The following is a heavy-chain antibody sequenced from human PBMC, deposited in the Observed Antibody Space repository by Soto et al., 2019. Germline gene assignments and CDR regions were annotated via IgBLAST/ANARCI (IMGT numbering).Heavy chain of an antibody. CDR3: ARHRDSSGLAGYYYGMDV. CDR2: IYYSGST. D-gene: IGHD6-19*01. CDR1: GGSISSSSYY. J-gene: IGHJ6*02. V-gene: IGHV4-39*01. Sequence: QLQLQESGPGLVKPSETLSLTCTVSGGSISSSSYYWGWIRQPPGKGLEWIGSIYYSGSTYYNPSLKSRVTISVDTSKNQFSLKLSSVTAADTAVYYCARHRDSSGLAGYYYGMDVWGQGTTVTVSS.